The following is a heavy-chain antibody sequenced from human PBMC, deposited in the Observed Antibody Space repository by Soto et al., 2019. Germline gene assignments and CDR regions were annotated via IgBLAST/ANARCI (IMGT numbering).Heavy chain of an antibody. CDR3: ATGPTGYPYYYYYMDV. J-gene: IGHJ6*03. Sequence: ASVKVSCEVSGYSLTELSMHWVRQAPGKGLEWMGGFDPEDGETIYAQKFQGRVTMTEDTSTDTAYMELSSLRSEDTAVYYCATGPTGYPYYYYYMDVWGKGTTVTVSS. CDR1: GYSLTELS. V-gene: IGHV1-24*01. D-gene: IGHD3-9*01. CDR2: FDPEDGET.